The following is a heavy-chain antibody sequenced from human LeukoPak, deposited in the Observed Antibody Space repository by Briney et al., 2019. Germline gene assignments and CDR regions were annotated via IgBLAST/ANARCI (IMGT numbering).Heavy chain of an antibody. Sequence: GRSLRLSCAASGFTFSSYGMHWVRQAPGKGLEWVAVIWYDGSNKYYADSVKGRFTISRDNSKNTLYLQMNSLRAGDTAVYYCARVLMTSAYYYYGMDVWGQGTTVTVSS. D-gene: IGHD2-21*02. CDR2: IWYDGSNK. J-gene: IGHJ6*02. CDR3: ARVLMTSAYYYYGMDV. CDR1: GFTFSSYG. V-gene: IGHV3-33*01.